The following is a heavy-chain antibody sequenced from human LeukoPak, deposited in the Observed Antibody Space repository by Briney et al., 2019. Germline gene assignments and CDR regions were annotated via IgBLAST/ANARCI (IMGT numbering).Heavy chain of an antibody. CDR3: ARGGQQLVMGDAFDI. Sequence: SETLSLTCAVYGGSFSGYYWSWIRQPPGKGLEWIGETNHSGSTNYNPSLKSRVTISVDTSKNQFSLKLSSVTAADTAVYYCARGGQQLVMGDAFDIWGQGTMVTVSS. V-gene: IGHV4-34*01. D-gene: IGHD6-13*01. CDR2: TNHSGST. CDR1: GGSFSGYY. J-gene: IGHJ3*02.